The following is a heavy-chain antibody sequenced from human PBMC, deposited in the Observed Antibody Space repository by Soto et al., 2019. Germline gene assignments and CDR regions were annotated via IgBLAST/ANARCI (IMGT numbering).Heavy chain of an antibody. CDR1: GGTFSSYT. Sequence: QVQLVQSGAEVKKPGSSVKVSCKASGGTFSSYTISWVRQAPGQGLEWMGRIIPILGIANYAQKFQGRVTITADKSTSTAYMELSSLRSEVTAVYYCARSRYDYIWGSYRAFDIWGQGTMVTVSS. CDR3: ARSRYDYIWGSYRAFDI. J-gene: IGHJ3*02. D-gene: IGHD3-16*02. CDR2: IIPILGIA. V-gene: IGHV1-69*02.